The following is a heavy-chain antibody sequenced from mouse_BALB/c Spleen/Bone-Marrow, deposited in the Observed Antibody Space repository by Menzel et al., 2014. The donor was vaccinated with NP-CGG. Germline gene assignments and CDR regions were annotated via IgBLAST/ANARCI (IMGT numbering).Heavy chain of an antibody. V-gene: IGHV4-1*02. J-gene: IGHJ1*01. Sequence: EVKLQESGGGLVQPGGSLKLSCAASGFDFXRFWMSWVRQAPGKGLGWIGEINPDSSTINYTPSLKDKFIISRDNAKNTLYLQMSKVRSKDTALYYCARLNYYGNLFVWGAGTTVTVSS. CDR3: ARLNYYGNLFV. CDR2: INPDSSTI. D-gene: IGHD1-1*01. CDR1: GFDFXRFW.